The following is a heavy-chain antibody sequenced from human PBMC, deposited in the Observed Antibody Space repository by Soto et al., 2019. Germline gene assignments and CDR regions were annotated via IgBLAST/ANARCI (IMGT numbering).Heavy chain of an antibody. V-gene: IGHV3-21*01. Sequence: TGGSLRLSCEASGFTFSRVSMSCVRQVPGKGLEWVASISSGSSDTWYADSVKGRFIFSRDNAQNSLFLQMNNWRPEHTAMYYCARVAYWGPGTQVTVSS. CDR1: GFTFSRVS. CDR3: ARVAY. J-gene: IGHJ4*02. CDR2: ISSGSSDT.